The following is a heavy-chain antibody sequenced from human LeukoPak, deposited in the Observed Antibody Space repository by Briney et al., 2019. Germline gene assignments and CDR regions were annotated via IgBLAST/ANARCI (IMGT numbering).Heavy chain of an antibody. J-gene: IGHJ4*02. CDR1: GFTFNAYW. CDR3: ARRTVTGTYDY. CDR2: INTDGSST. D-gene: IGHD1-1*01. Sequence: GGSLRLSCAASGFTFNAYWMHWVRQVPGKRLLWVSRINTDGSSTDYADSVKGRFTISRDNAKNTLYLQMDSLRAEDTAVYYCARRTVTGTYDYWGQGTLVTAS. V-gene: IGHV3-74*01.